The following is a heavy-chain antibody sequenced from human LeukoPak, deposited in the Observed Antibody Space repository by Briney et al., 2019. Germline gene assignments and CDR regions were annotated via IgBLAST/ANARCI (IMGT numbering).Heavy chain of an antibody. V-gene: IGHV3-30*18. J-gene: IGHJ4*02. CDR3: AKSGGYCSTTSCPPAFDY. CDR2: ISYDASNK. D-gene: IGHD2-2*01. Sequence: GGSLRLSCAASGFTFSGYGMHWVRQAPGKGLEWVAVISYDASNKYYADSVKGRFTISRDNSKNTLYLQMNSLRTEDTAVYYCAKSGGYCSTTSCPPAFDYWGQGTLVTVSS. CDR1: GFTFSGYG.